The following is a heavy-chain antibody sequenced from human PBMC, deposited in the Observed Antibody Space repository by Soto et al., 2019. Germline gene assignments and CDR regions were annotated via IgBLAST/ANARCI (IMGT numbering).Heavy chain of an antibody. CDR1: GFTFSNAW. V-gene: IGHV3-15*01. CDR2: IKSKTDGGTT. CDR3: TTVERITIFGVVIGSYFAY. J-gene: IGHJ4*02. Sequence: PVVSLRLSCAASGFTFSNAWMSWVRQAPGKGLELVGRIKSKTDGGTTDYAAPVKGRFTISRDDSKNTLYLQMNSLKTEDTAVYYCTTVERITIFGVVIGSYFAYCGQGTLVTVSS. D-gene: IGHD3-3*01.